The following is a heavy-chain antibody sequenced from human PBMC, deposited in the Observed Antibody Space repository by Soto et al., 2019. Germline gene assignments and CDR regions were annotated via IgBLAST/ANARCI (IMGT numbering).Heavy chain of an antibody. CDR3: AKTGTDGCWFDP. D-gene: IGHD1-1*01. V-gene: IGHV2-70*04. Sequence: SGPTLVNPTQTLTLTCTFSGFSLSTSGMRVSWIRQPPGKALEWLARIDWDDDKFYSTSLRTRLTIAKDTAKNQVVLTMTNMDPVDTATYYCAKTGTDGCWFDPWGQGNLVTVSS. CDR2: IDWDDDK. J-gene: IGHJ5*02. CDR1: GFSLSTSGMR.